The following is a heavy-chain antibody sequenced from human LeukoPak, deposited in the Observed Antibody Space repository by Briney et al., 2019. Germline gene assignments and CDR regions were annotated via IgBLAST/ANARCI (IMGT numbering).Heavy chain of an antibody. V-gene: IGHV3-66*01. CDR1: GFTVSTNY. CDR2: IYSGGST. D-gene: IGHD3-9*01. CDR3: ARVLTGYSPYDAFDI. Sequence: GGSLRLSCAVSGFTVSTNYMTWVRQAPGKGLEWVSVIYSGGSTYYADSVKGRFTISRDNSKNTLYLQMNSLRVEDTAVYYCARVLTGYSPYDAFDIWGQGTMVTVSS. J-gene: IGHJ3*02.